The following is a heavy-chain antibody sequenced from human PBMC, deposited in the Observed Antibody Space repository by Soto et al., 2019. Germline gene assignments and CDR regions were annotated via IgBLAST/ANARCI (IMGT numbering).Heavy chain of an antibody. CDR3: VTPSYDSSGPEAFDI. CDR1: GSSFSASG. J-gene: IGHJ3*02. Sequence: PGGSLRLSCAASGSSFSASGIHWVRQASGKGLEWIGRIRSSTNGYATAYVASVKGRFTISRDDSKNTAYLQMNSLKTEDTALYYCVTPSYDSSGPEAFDIWSQGTMVTVSS. V-gene: IGHV3-73*01. CDR2: IRSSTNGYAT. D-gene: IGHD3-22*01.